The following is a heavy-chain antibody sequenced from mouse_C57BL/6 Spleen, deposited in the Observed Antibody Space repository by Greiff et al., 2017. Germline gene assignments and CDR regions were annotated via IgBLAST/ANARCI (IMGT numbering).Heavy chain of an antibody. Sequence: QVQLQQPGAELVKPGASVKLSCTASGYTFTSYWMHWVKQRPGQGLEWIGMIHPNSGSTNYNEKFKSKATLTVDKSSSTAYMQLSSLTSEDSAVYYCARPYYDYSWFAYWGQGTLVTVSA. V-gene: IGHV1-64*01. CDR1: GYTFTSYW. J-gene: IGHJ3*01. CDR3: ARPYYDYSWFAY. D-gene: IGHD2-4*01. CDR2: IHPNSGST.